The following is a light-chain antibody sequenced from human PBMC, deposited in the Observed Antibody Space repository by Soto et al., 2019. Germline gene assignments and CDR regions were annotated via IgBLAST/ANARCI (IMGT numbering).Light chain of an antibody. V-gene: IGLV2-14*01. J-gene: IGLJ1*01. CDR3: SSYTSSSTL. Sequence: QSALTQPASVTGSPGQSITISCTATSSDVGGYNYVSWYQQHPGKAPKLMIYEVSNRPSGVSNRFSGSKSGNTASLTISGLQAEDEADYYCSSYTSSSTLFGTGTKVTVL. CDR2: EVS. CDR1: SSDVGGYNY.